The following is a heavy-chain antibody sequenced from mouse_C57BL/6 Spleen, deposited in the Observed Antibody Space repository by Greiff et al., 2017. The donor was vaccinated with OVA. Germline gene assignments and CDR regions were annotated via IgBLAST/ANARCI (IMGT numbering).Heavy chain of an antibody. V-gene: IGHV5-17*01. Sequence: EVKVVESGGGLVKPGGSLKLSCAASGFTFSDYGMHWVRQAPEKGLEWVAYISSGSSTIYYADTVKGRFTISRDNAKNTLFLQMTSLRSEDTAMYYCARKITTVVVWYFDVWGTGTTVTVSS. CDR2: ISSGSSTI. D-gene: IGHD1-1*01. CDR3: ARKITTVVVWYFDV. J-gene: IGHJ1*03. CDR1: GFTFSDYG.